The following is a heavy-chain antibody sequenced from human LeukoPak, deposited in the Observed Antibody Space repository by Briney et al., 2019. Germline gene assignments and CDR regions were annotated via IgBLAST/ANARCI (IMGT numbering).Heavy chain of an antibody. D-gene: IGHD1-26*01. CDR2: IYYSGST. J-gene: IGHJ3*02. V-gene: IGHV4-59*01. CDR3: ARDDIVGATSGGAFDI. Sequence: SETLSLTCAVYGGSFSGYYWSWIRQPPGKGLEWIGYIYYSGSTNYNPSLKSRVTISVDTSKNQFSLKLSSVTAADTAVYYCARDDIVGATSGGAFDIWGQGTMVTVSS. CDR1: GGSFSGYY.